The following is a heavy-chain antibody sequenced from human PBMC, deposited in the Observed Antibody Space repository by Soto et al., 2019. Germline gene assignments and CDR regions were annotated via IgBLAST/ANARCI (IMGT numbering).Heavy chain of an antibody. J-gene: IGHJ4*02. D-gene: IGHD5-18*01. CDR3: AHSVWGYSYVDY. Sequence: QITLKESGPTLVKPTQTLTLTCTFSGFSLSTSGVGVGWIRQPPGKALEWLALIYWDDDKRYSPSLKSRLTITKDASKSQVVLTMTNMDPVDTATYYCAHSVWGYSYVDYWGQGTLVTVSS. CDR1: GFSLSTSGVG. CDR2: IYWDDDK. V-gene: IGHV2-5*02.